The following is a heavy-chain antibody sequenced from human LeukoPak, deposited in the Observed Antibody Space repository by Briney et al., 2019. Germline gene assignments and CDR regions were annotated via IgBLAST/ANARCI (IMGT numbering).Heavy chain of an antibody. Sequence: GGSLRLSCAASGFTFSSYAMHWVRQAPGKGLEWVAFIRFDSTNYYYADSVKGRFTISRDNSQNTLYLQMNSLRVGDTAMYYCAKGLHSSSWNDAFDIWGQGTVVTVSS. CDR2: IRFDSTNY. J-gene: IGHJ3*02. CDR3: AKGLHSSSWNDAFDI. D-gene: IGHD6-13*01. CDR1: GFTFSSYA. V-gene: IGHV3-30*02.